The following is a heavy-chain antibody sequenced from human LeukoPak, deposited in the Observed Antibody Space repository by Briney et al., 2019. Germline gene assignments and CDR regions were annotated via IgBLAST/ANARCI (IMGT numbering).Heavy chain of an antibody. Sequence: PGGSLRLSCAASGFTFSSNWMHWVRQAPGKGLEWVAVIWYDGSNKYYADSVKGRFTISRDNSKNTLYLQMNSLRAEDTAVYYCAKDYYYYDSSGYYDYWGQGTLVTVSS. D-gene: IGHD3-22*01. J-gene: IGHJ4*02. V-gene: IGHV3-33*06. CDR3: AKDYYYYDSSGYYDY. CDR1: GFTFSSNW. CDR2: IWYDGSNK.